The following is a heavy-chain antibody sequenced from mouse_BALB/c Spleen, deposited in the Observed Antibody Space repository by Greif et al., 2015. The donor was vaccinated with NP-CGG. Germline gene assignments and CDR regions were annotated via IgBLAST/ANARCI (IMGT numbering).Heavy chain of an antibody. CDR2: ISSGGSYT. J-gene: IGHJ4*01. Sequence: EVMLVESGGGLVKPGGSLKLSCAASGFAFSSYDMSWVRQTPEKRLEWVATISSGGSYTYYPDSVKGRFTISRDNARNTLYLQMSSLRSEDTALYYCARQDSAMDYWGQGTSVTVSS. V-gene: IGHV5-9*02. CDR3: ARQDSAMDY. CDR1: GFAFSSYD.